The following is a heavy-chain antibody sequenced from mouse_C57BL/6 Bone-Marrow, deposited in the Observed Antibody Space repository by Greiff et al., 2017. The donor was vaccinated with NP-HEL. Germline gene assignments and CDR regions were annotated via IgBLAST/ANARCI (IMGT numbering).Heavy chain of an antibody. CDR1: GYSITSGYY. Sequence: EVKLQESGPGLVKPSQSLSLTCSVTGYSITSGYYWNWILQFPGNKLEWMGYISYDGSNNYNPSLKNRISITRDTSKNQFFLKLNSVTTEDTATYYCARGRGTTVVEPFWYFDVWGTGTTVTVSS. CDR2: ISYDGSN. J-gene: IGHJ1*03. CDR3: ARGRGTTVVEPFWYFDV. D-gene: IGHD1-1*01. V-gene: IGHV3-6*01.